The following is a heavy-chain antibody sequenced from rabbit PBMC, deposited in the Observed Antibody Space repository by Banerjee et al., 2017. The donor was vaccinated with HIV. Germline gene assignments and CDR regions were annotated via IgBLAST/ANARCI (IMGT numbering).Heavy chain of an antibody. CDR1: GFDFSSNA. D-gene: IGHD4-1*01. V-gene: IGHV1S47*01. J-gene: IGHJ4*01. CDR2: IYNGDGSA. CDR3: ARDLAGVIGWNFNL. Sequence: QEQLVESGGGLVKPEGSLTLTCTASGFDFSSNAMCWVRQAPGKGLEWIACIYNGDGSAYYASWAKGRFTISKTSSTTVTLQMTSLTAADTATYFCARDLAGVIGWNFNLWGPGTLVTVS.